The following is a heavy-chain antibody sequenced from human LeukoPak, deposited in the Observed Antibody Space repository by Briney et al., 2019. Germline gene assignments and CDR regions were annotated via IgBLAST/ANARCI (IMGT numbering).Heavy chain of an antibody. CDR3: ARDLRISPI. Sequence: GGSLRLSCAASGFTFSGYGMDWVRQAPGKGLEWVSYISSGGRAIYYADSVKGRFTISRDNAKNSLCLQMNSLRAEDTAVYYCARDLRISPIWLQGTMATDPS. CDR1: GFTFSGYG. J-gene: IGHJ3*02. CDR2: ISSGGRAI. D-gene: IGHD2-15*01. V-gene: IGHV3-48*03.